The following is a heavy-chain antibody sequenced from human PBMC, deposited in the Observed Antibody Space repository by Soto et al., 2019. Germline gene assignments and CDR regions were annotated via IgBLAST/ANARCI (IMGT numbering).Heavy chain of an antibody. J-gene: IGHJ4*02. D-gene: IGHD3-22*01. CDR3: ARVKGYYDSSGYYRYYFDY. V-gene: IGHV4-38-2*01. CDR2: IYHSGST. CDR1: GYSISSGYY. Sequence: PSETLSLTCAVSGYSISSGYYWGWIRQPPGKGLEWIGSIYHSGSTYYNPSLKSRVTISVDTSKNQFSLKLSSVTAADTAVYYCARVKGYYDSSGYYRYYFDYWGQGTLVTVSS.